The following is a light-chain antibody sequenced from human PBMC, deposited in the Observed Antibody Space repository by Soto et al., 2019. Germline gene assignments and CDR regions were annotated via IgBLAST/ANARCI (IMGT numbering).Light chain of an antibody. Sequence: DIQMTQSASSLSAAVGDRVTITCQTSQVITEYLNWYQQKPGKAPKLVIYDISTLEIGVPSRFSGGRSGTNFTFTISGLPPEDIATYYCQQYENLPYTFGQGTKLEI. V-gene: IGKV1-33*01. CDR2: DIS. CDR1: QVITEY. J-gene: IGKJ2*01. CDR3: QQYENLPYT.